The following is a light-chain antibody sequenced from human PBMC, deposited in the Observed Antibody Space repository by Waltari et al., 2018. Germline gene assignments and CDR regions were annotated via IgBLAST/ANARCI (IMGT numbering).Light chain of an antibody. CDR3: HQRGNWPLT. CDR1: QSVSSS. V-gene: IGKV3-11*01. CDR2: DAS. J-gene: IGKJ4*01. Sequence: IVLTQSPATLSLSPGDRATLSCRASQSVSSSLAWYQQKPGQAPRLLIYDASNRATGIPARFSGSGSGTDFTLTISSLEPEDFAVYYCHQRGNWPLTFGGGTKVEIK.